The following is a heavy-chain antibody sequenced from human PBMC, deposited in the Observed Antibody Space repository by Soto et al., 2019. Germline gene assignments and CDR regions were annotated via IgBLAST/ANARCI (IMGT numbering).Heavy chain of an antibody. CDR1: GGSFSGYY. V-gene: IGHV4-34*01. CDR3: ARGFPHSSLAAATFPFDY. J-gene: IGHJ4*02. Sequence: SETLSLTCAVYGGSFSGYYWSWIRQPPGKGLEWIGEINHSGSTNYNPSLKSRVTISVDTSKNQFSLKLSSVTAADTAVYYCARGFPHSSLAAATFPFDYWGQGTLVT. D-gene: IGHD6-25*01. CDR2: INHSGST.